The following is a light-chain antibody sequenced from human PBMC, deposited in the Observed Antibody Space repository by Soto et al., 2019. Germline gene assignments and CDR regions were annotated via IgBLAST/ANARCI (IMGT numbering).Light chain of an antibody. J-gene: IGKJ4*01. CDR3: QQYSSYPIT. CDR1: QDIRKD. CDR2: DAS. V-gene: IGKV1-33*01. Sequence: DVQLTQSPSFLSASVGDRGTITCQASQDIRKDLNWYQQKPGKAPKLLIYDASNLETGVPSRISGSGSGTEFTLTIRSLQPDDFATYYCQQYSSYPITFGGGTKVDFK.